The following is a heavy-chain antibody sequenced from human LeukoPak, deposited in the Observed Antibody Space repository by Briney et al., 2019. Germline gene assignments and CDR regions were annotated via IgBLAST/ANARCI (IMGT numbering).Heavy chain of an antibody. D-gene: IGHD5-18*01. J-gene: IGHJ4*02. CDR2: IYYSGSS. CDR1: GVSISSEC. Sequence: SETLTLTCTVSGVSISSECWSWIRQPPGKGLEWIGYIYYSGSSNYNPSLKSRVHTSVDTSKNQFSLKLSSVTAADTAVYYCAREGRYGYYFEYTGQGTPITISS. CDR3: AREGRYGYYFEY. V-gene: IGHV4-59*01.